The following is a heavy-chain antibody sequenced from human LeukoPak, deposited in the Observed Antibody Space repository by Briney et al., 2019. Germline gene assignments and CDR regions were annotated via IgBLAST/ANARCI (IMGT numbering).Heavy chain of an antibody. CDR3: ARSRRDIVGATTDWFDP. D-gene: IGHD1-26*01. J-gene: IGHJ5*02. V-gene: IGHV1-69*13. Sequence: SVKVSCKASGGTFSSYAVSWVRQAPGQGLEWMGGIIPIFGTANYAQKFQGRVTITADESTSTAYMGLSSLRSEDTAVYYCARSRRDIVGATTDWFDPWGQGTLVTVSS. CDR2: IIPIFGTA. CDR1: GGTFSSYA.